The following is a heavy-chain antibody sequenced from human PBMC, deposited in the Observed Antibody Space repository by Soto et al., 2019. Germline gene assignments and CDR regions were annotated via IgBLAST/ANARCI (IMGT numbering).Heavy chain of an antibody. D-gene: IGHD3-16*01. CDR2: INPSGGST. CDR3: ARGLPDYDYVWGAPDY. Sequence: ASVKVSCKASGYTFTSYYIHWVRQAPGQGLEWMGIINPSGGSTGHAQNFQGRVTMTRDTSTSTVYMELSSLRSEDTAVYYCARGLPDYDYVWGAPDYWGQGTLVTVSS. CDR1: GYTFTSYY. V-gene: IGHV1-46*01. J-gene: IGHJ4*02.